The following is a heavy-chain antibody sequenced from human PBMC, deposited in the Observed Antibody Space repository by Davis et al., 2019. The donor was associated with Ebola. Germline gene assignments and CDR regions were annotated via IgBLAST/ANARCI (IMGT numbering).Heavy chain of an antibody. CDR3: ARDDSAYSSSSFDY. Sequence: GGSLRLSCAASGFTFSSYAMHWVRQAPGKGLEWVAVISYDGSNKYYADSVKCRFTISRDNSKNTLYLQMNSLRAEDTAVYYCARDDSAYSSSSFDYWGQGTLVTVSS. CDR1: GFTFSSYA. J-gene: IGHJ4*02. D-gene: IGHD6-6*01. V-gene: IGHV3-30-3*01. CDR2: ISYDGSNK.